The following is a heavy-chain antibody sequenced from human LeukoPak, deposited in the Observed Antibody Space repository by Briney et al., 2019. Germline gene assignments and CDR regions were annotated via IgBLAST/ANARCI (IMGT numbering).Heavy chain of an antibody. CDR3: AXXXXXXXXXXXXPLDYYYMDV. V-gene: IGHV4-59*01. Sequence: SETLSLTCTVSGGSISSYYWSWIRQPPGKGLEWIGYIYYSGSTNYNPSLKSRVTISVDTSKNQFSLKLSSVTAADTAVYYCAXXXXXXXXXXXXPLDYYYMDVWGKGTTVTISS. J-gene: IGHJ6*03. CDR2: IYYSGST. CDR1: GGSISSYY.